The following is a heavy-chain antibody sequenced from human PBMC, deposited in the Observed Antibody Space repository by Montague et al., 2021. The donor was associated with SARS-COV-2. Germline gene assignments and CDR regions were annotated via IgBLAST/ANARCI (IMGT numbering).Heavy chain of an antibody. CDR1: GGSIGSSNW. D-gene: IGHD3-10*01. V-gene: IGHV4-4*02. CDR2: IYHDGNT. J-gene: IGHJ4*01. CDR3: AKLDGGGY. Sequence: SETLSLTCTVSGGSIGSSNWWSWVRQSPGKGLDWIGEIYHDGNTHYKPSLKSRVIMSVDKSKNQFSLRVTSVTAADTVVYYCAKLDGGGYWGQGTLVTVSS.